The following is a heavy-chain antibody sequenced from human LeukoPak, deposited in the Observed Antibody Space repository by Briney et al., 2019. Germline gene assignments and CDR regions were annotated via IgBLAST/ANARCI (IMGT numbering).Heavy chain of an antibody. D-gene: IGHD3-10*01. J-gene: IGHJ4*02. CDR3: ARGSGPGSFIIDY. Sequence: GGSLRLSCAASGFIFTSHSMNWVRQAPGKGLEWVSFIDSSSSSIRYADSVRGRFTNSRDNAKNLLYLQMNSLRAEDTAEYFCARGSGPGSFIIDYWGQGTLVAASS. V-gene: IGHV3-48*01. CDR2: IDSSSSSI. CDR1: GFIFTSHS.